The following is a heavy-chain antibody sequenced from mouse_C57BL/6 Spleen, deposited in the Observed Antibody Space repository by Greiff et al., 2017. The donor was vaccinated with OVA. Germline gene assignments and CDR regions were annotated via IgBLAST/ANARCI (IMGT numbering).Heavy chain of an antibody. D-gene: IGHD1-1*01. CDR1: GYSFTGYY. CDR2: INPSTGGT. V-gene: IGHV1-42*01. CDR3: ARSDYYGSSYDYAMDY. Sequence: VQLQQSGPELVKPGASVKISCKASGYSFTGYYMNWVKQSPEKSLEWIGEINPSTGGTTYNQKFKAKATLTVDKSSSTAYMQLKSLTSEDSAVYYCARSDYYGSSYDYAMDYWGQGTSVTVSS. J-gene: IGHJ4*01.